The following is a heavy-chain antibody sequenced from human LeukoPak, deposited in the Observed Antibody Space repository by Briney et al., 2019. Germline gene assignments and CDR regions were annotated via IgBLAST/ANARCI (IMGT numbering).Heavy chain of an antibody. CDR1: GGSISSGSYY. Sequence: SETLSLTCTVSGGSISSGSYYGSWIRQPAGKGLEWIGRIYTSGSTNYNPSLKSRVTISVDTSKNQFSLKLSSVTAADTAVYYCARDLYYYDSSGYYLWGFDIWGQGTMVTVSS. V-gene: IGHV4-61*02. CDR2: IYTSGST. D-gene: IGHD3-22*01. J-gene: IGHJ3*02. CDR3: ARDLYYYDSSGYYLWGFDI.